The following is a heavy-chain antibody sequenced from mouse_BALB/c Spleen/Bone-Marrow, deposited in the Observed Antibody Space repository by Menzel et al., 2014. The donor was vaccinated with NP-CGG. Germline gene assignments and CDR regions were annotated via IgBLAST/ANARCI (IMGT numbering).Heavy chain of an antibody. V-gene: IGHV4-2*02. CDR1: GFDFSRYW. CDR2: INPGSSTI. Sequence: EVQLQESGGGLVQPGGSLNLSCAASGFDFSRYWMSWARRAPGKGQEWIGEINPGSSTINYTPSLKDKFIISRDNAKNTLYLQMSKVRSEDTALYYCARLAVWGAMDYWGQGTSVTVSS. J-gene: IGHJ4*01. D-gene: IGHD2-10*02. CDR3: ARLAVWGAMDY.